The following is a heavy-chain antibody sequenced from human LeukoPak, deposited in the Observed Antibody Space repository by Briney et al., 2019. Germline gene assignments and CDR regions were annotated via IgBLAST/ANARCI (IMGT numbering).Heavy chain of an antibody. CDR2: SDPRDSYT. D-gene: IGHD3-10*01. Sequence: GESLKISCKGSGYSFTSYWISWVRQMPGKGLEWMGRSDPRDSYTNYSPSFQGHVTISADKSISTAYLQWSSLKASDTAMYYRARHVHYYGSGSYSFDYWGPGTLVTVSS. CDR1: GYSFTSYW. J-gene: IGHJ4*02. CDR3: ARHVHYYGSGSYSFDY. V-gene: IGHV5-10-1*01.